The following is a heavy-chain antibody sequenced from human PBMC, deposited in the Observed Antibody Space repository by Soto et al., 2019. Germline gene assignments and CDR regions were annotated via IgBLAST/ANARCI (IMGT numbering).Heavy chain of an antibody. J-gene: IGHJ5*02. Sequence: ASVKVSCKASGGTFSSYAISWVRQAPGQGLEWMGGIIPIFGTANYAQKFQGRVTITADESTSTAYMELSSLRSEDTAVYYCARARGSSRWVKLVNWFDPWGQGTMVTV. CDR1: GGTFSSYA. V-gene: IGHV1-69*13. D-gene: IGHD6-19*01. CDR3: ARARGSSRWVKLVNWFDP. CDR2: IIPIFGTA.